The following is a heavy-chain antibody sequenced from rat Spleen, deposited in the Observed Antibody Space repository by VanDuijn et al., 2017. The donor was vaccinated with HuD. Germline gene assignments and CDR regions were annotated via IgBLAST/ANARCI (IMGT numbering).Heavy chain of an antibody. CDR3: ARQRAHTMGPFDY. CDR2: ITNTGSST. J-gene: IGHJ2*01. CDR1: GFTFNKYW. D-gene: IGHD1-7*01. Sequence: EVQLVESGGGLVQPGRSLKLSCVASGFTFNKYWMTWIRQAPGKGLEWVASITNTGSSTYYPDSVKGRFTISRDNAKSTLYLQMDSLRSEDTATYYCARQRAHTMGPFDYWGQGVKVTVSS. V-gene: IGHV5-31*01.